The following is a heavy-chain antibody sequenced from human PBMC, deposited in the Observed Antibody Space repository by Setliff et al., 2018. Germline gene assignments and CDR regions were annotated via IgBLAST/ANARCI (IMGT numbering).Heavy chain of an antibody. D-gene: IGHD3-22*01. CDR3: ARAPRYFDPTGSYFDF. CDR2: TYYSGST. Sequence: SETLSLTCTVSGASVSGNSYYWGWIRQPPGKGLEWIASTYYSGSTYYNPSPKSRVTISVDTSKNQFSLKLTSVTAADTAVYYCARAPRYFDPTGSYFDFWGQGTLVTVSS. V-gene: IGHV4-39*07. CDR1: GASVSGNSYY. J-gene: IGHJ4*02.